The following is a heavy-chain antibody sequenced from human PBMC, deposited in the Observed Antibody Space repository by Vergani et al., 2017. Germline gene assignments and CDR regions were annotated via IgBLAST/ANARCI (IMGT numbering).Heavy chain of an antibody. D-gene: IGHD1-1*01. J-gene: IGHJ5*01. Sequence: QVQLLESEGGVVPPGRSLTLSCVASGFTFSSHGMHWVRQAPGKGLEWVAVIWYDGSNKYYGDSVKGRFTISRDNSKNTLYLQMNSLRVEDTAVYYCARWGNEKRLDSWGQGTLVTVSS. CDR1: GFTFSSHG. CDR3: ARWGNEKRLDS. CDR2: IWYDGSNK. V-gene: IGHV3-33*01.